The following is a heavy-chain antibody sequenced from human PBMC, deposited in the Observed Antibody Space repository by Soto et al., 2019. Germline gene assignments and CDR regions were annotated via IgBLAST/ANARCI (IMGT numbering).Heavy chain of an antibody. CDR2: IKQNGREK. Sequence: EVQLVESGGGLVQPGGSLRLSCAASGFTFRRFWMSWVRQAPGKGLEWVANIKQNGREKYYVDSVKGRFTISRDNAKNSLYLQMNSLRAEDTAVYYCARALCSETDELWGQGTLVTVSS. CDR1: GFTFRRFW. CDR3: ARALCSETDEL. V-gene: IGHV3-7*01. D-gene: IGHD6-19*01. J-gene: IGHJ4*02.